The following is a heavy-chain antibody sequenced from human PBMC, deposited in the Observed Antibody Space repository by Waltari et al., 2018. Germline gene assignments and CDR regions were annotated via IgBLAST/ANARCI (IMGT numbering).Heavy chain of an antibody. V-gene: IGHV3-74*01. CDR1: GFTFIRYW. CDR2: INSDGSST. J-gene: IGHJ4*02. D-gene: IGHD6-13*01. Sequence: EVQLVESGGGLVQPGGSLRLPCAASGFTFIRYWMPWVRQAPGKGLVWVSHINSDGSSTNYADSVKGRFTISRDNAKNTLYLQMNSLRAEDTAVYYCESQITAAGYWGQGTLVTVSS. CDR3: ESQITAAGY.